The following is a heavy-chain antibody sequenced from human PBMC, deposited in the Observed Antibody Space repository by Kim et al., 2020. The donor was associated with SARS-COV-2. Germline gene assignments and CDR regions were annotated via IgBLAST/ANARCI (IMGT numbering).Heavy chain of an antibody. D-gene: IGHD2-2*01. V-gene: IGHV3-48*03. CDR3: ARDLPYCSSTSCSNYYYYYGMDV. Sequence: GGSLRLSCAASGFTFSSYEMNWVRQAPGKGLEWVSYISSSGSTIYYADSVKGRFTISRDNAKNSLYLQMNSLRAEDTAVYYCARDLPYCSSTSCSNYYYYYGMDVWGQGTTVTVSS. CDR1: GFTFSSYE. CDR2: ISSSGSTI. J-gene: IGHJ6*02.